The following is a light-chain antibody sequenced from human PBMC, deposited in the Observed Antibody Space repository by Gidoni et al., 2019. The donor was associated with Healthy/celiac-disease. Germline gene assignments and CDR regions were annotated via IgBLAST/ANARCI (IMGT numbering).Light chain of an antibody. CDR1: TGAVTSGYY. Sequence: QTVVTQEPSLTVSPGGTVTLTCASSTGAVTSGYYPNWFQQKPGQTPRALIYSTNSKHSWTPARFSGSLLGGKAALTLSGVQPEDEAEYYCLLYYGGAQVFGTGTKVTVL. CDR2: STN. V-gene: IGLV7-43*01. CDR3: LLYYGGAQV. J-gene: IGLJ1*01.